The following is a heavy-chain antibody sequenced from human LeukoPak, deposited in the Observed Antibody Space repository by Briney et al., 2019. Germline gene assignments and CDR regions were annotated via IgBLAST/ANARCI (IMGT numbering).Heavy chain of an antibody. D-gene: IGHD5-12*01. CDR2: INWNGGST. V-gene: IGHV3-20*04. CDR3: ARIVASPYSSFDI. Sequence: PGGSLRLSCAASGFTFDDYGMSWVRQAPGKWLEWVSGINWNGGSTGYADSVKGRFTISRDNAKNSLYLQMNSLGAEDTALYYCARIVASPYSSFDIWGQGTMVTVSS. J-gene: IGHJ3*02. CDR1: GFTFDDYG.